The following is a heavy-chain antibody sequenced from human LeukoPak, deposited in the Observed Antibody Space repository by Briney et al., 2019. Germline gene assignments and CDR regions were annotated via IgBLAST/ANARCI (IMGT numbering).Heavy chain of an antibody. J-gene: IGHJ4*02. CDR2: IYHSGST. Sequence: SETLSLTCAVSGGSISSSNWWSWVRQPPGKGLEWIGEIYHSGSTNYNPSLKSRVTISVDKSKNQFSLKLSSVTAADTAVYYCARDRGGTAYYDFWSGYRYFDYWGQGTLVTVSS. CDR3: ARDRGGTAYYDFWSGYRYFDY. CDR1: GGSISSSNW. V-gene: IGHV4-4*02. D-gene: IGHD3-3*01.